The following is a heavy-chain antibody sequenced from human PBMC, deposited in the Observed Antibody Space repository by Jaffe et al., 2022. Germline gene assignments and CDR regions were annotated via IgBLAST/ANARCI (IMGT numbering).Heavy chain of an antibody. J-gene: IGHJ6*03. CDR1: GFTFSSYA. V-gene: IGHV3-23*01. CDR3: AKVFPKLRFLEWLPREGSHYYYYYMDV. CDR2: ISGSGGST. Sequence: EVQLLESGGGLVQPGGSLRLSCAASGFTFSSYAMSWVRQAPGKGLEWVSAISGSGGSTYYADSVKGRFTISRDNSKNTLYLQMNSLRAEDTAVYYCAKVFPKLRFLEWLPREGSHYYYYYMDVWGKGTTVTVSS. D-gene: IGHD3-3*01.